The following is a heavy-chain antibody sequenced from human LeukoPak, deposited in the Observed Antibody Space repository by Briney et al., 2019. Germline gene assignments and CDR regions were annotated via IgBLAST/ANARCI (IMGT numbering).Heavy chain of an antibody. CDR1: GDSITSNY. CDR2: IHYSGGA. Sequence: SETLSLTCTVSGDSITSNYWSWIRQPPGKGLEWIGYIHYSGGAHYNPSLESRVTMSADTSKNQFSLKLSSVTAADTAVYYCARLEAYWGQGTLVTVSS. D-gene: IGHD3-3*01. CDR3: ARLEAY. J-gene: IGHJ4*02. V-gene: IGHV4-59*08.